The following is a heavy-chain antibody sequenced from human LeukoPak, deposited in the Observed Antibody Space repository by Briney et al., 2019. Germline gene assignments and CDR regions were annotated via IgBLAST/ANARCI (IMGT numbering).Heavy chain of an antibody. CDR2: MYHSGRH. Sequence: RSSETLSLTCTVSGYSISSGYYWGWIRQPPEKGLEWIGSMYHSGRHYYNPSLKSRVAISVDTSKNQFSLTLSSVTAADTAVYYCARTTIAAAGNHPFDCWGQGTLVTVSS. CDR3: ARTTIAAAGNHPFDC. J-gene: IGHJ4*02. V-gene: IGHV4-38-2*02. D-gene: IGHD6-13*01. CDR1: GYSISSGYY.